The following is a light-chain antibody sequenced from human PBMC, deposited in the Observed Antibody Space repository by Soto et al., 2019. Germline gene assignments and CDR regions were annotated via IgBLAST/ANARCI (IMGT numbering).Light chain of an antibody. CDR1: SSDVGSYNL. J-gene: IGLJ1*01. CDR2: EVS. Sequence: QSVLTQPASVSGSPGQSITISCTGTSSDVGSYNLVSWYQQHPGKAPKPVIYEVSKRPSGVSNRFSGSKSGNTASLTISGLQAEDEADYYCCSYATRSYVFGTGTKVTVL. CDR3: CSYATRSYV. V-gene: IGLV2-23*02.